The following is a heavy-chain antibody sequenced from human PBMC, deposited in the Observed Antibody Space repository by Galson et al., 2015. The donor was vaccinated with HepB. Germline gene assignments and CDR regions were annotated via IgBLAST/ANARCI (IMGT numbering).Heavy chain of an antibody. CDR3: ARDAYYYDSSGEGFFDY. Sequence: SLRLSCAASGFTFSSYAMHWVRQAPGKGLEWVAVISYDGSNKFYADSVKGRFTISRDNSKNTLYLQMNSLRAEDTAVYYCARDAYYYDSSGEGFFDYWGQGTLVTVSS. CDR1: GFTFSSYA. J-gene: IGHJ4*02. D-gene: IGHD3-22*01. CDR2: ISYDGSNK. V-gene: IGHV3-30*04.